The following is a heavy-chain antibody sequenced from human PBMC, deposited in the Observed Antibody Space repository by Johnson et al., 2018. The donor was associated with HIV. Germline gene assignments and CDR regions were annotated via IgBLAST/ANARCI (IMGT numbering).Heavy chain of an antibody. CDR1: GFTVSSDV. D-gene: IGHD1-26*01. V-gene: IGHV3-23*04. J-gene: IGHJ3*02. Sequence: VLLVESGVGLIQPGGSLRLSCAASGFTVSSDVMTWVRQAPGKGLEWVSVVRGGGGTTYSADSVKGRFSISRDNSKHTLYLQMDSLRAEDTALYYCSKTGVGATDAAFDIWGQGTMVTVSS. CDR2: VRGGGGTT. CDR3: SKTGVGATDAAFDI.